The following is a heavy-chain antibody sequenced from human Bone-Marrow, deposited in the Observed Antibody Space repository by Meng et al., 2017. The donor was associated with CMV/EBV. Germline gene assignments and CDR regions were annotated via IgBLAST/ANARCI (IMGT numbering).Heavy chain of an antibody. J-gene: IGHJ4*02. CDR2: IYSGAGST. D-gene: IGHD1-26*01. Sequence: GESLKISCAASGFTFSSYAMTWVRQAPGKGLEWVAVIYSGAGSTYYADSVKGRFTISRDNSKNTLYLRMNSLRAEDTAVYYCARAHGVGAFGYWGQGTLVTVSS. CDR3: ARAHGVGAFGY. CDR1: GFTFSSYA. V-gene: IGHV3-23*03.